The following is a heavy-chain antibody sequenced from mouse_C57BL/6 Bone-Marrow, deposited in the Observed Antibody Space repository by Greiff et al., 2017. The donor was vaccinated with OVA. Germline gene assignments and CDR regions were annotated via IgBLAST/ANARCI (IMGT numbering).Heavy chain of an antibody. CDR1: GYTFTSYT. D-gene: IGHD2-13*01. V-gene: IGHV1-4*01. Sequence: QVQLQQSGAELARPGASVTMSCKASGYTFTSYTMHWVKQRPGQGLEWIGYINPSSGYTKYNQKFKDKATLTADKSSSTAYMQLSSLTSEDSAVYYCAREDYFPWFAYWGQGTLVTVSA. CDR2: INPSSGYT. J-gene: IGHJ3*01. CDR3: AREDYFPWFAY.